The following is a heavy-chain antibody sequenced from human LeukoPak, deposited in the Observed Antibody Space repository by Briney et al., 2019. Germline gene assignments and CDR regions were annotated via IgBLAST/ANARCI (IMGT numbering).Heavy chain of an antibody. J-gene: IGHJ4*02. V-gene: IGHV3-21*01. D-gene: IGHD6-19*01. Sequence: GGSLRLSCAASGFTFSSYSMSWVRQAPGKGLEWVSSISSSSSYIYYADSVKGRFTISRDNAKNSLYLQMNSLRAEDTAVYYCARDIAVAGNSYWGQGTLVTVSS. CDR3: ARDIAVAGNSY. CDR2: ISSSSSYI. CDR1: GFTFSSYS.